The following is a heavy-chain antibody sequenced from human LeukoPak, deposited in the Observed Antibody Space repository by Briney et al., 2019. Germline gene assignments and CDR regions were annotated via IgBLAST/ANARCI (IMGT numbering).Heavy chain of an antibody. CDR3: ARATGYSSGWYVFDY. Sequence: SETLSLTCTVSGYSISSGYYWGWIRPPPGKGLEWIGSIYHSGSTYYNPSLKSRVTISVDTSKNQFSLKLSSVTAADTAVYYCARATGYSSGWYVFDYWGQGTLVTVSS. CDR2: IYHSGST. J-gene: IGHJ4*02. CDR1: GYSISSGYY. D-gene: IGHD6-19*01. V-gene: IGHV4-38-2*02.